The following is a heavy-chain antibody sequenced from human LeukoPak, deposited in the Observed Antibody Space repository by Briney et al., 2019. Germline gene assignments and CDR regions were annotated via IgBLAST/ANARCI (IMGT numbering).Heavy chain of an antibody. CDR1: GASISTGSHY. D-gene: IGHD3-16*01. CDR2: VYSSGIT. Sequence: PSETLSLTCAVSGASISTGSHYWVWIRQPPGMALEWIGSVYSSGITFQNPSLKSRGTISVDTSKNQFSLTLSSVTAADTAVYYCARWGKERVAAFDYWGQGTLVTVSS. CDR3: ARWGKERVAAFDY. V-gene: IGHV4-39*01. J-gene: IGHJ4*02.